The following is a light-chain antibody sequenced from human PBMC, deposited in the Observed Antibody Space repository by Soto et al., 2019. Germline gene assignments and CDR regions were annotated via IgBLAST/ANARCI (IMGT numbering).Light chain of an antibody. CDR1: QSVSSK. V-gene: IGKV3-15*01. Sequence: ITKSPATXSVPSQPGAPLSCRASQSVSSKLDWYQKKPGQAXRXXXYGESNRATGIQARLSGSGSGTEFNLIISSLQSEDCEVYYCQEYNSWRWTFGEGTKVDI. J-gene: IGKJ1*01. CDR3: QEYNSWRWT. CDR2: GES.